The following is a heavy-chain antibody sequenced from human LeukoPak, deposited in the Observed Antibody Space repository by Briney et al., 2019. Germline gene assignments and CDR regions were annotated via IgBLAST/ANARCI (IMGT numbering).Heavy chain of an antibody. CDR2: IYYSGST. V-gene: IGHV4-59*01. CDR3: ARAFYPGYYSYMAV. D-gene: IGHD3-3*02. Sequence: SETLSLTCTVSGGSISPYYWSWIRQPPGKGLEWIGYIYYSGSTNYNPSLKSRVTKSVDTSKNQFSLKLSSVTAADTAVYYCARAFYPGYYSYMAVWGKGTTVTVSS. J-gene: IGHJ6*03. CDR1: GGSISPYY.